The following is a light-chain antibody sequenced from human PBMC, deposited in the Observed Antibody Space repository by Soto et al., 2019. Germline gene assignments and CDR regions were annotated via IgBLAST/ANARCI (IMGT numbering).Light chain of an antibody. V-gene: IGLV2-14*01. J-gene: IGLJ1*01. CDR2: DVS. Sequence: QSALTQPASVSGSPGQSISISCTGTSSDIGGYKHVSWYQQHPGKAPKLMIYDVSNRPSGVSDRFSGSKSGNTASLTISGLQAEDEADYYCSSYTSSSTLYVFGTGTKVTV. CDR1: SSDIGGYKH. CDR3: SSYTSSSTLYV.